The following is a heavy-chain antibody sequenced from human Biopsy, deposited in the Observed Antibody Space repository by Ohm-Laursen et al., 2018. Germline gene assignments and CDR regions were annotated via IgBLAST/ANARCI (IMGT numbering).Heavy chain of an antibody. V-gene: IGHV4-59*01. CDR3: ARDRGYFSDRTVPGYFDL. CDR2: VYYTGST. D-gene: IGHD3-22*01. CDR1: GVSISSYY. J-gene: IGHJ2*01. Sequence: SDTLSPTCTVSGVSISSYYWSWIRQPPGQGLQWIGYVYYTGSTDYNPSLQSRVTISVDTSKNHFSLRLRSVTPADTAIYYCARDRGYFSDRTVPGYFDLWGRGTLVTVSS.